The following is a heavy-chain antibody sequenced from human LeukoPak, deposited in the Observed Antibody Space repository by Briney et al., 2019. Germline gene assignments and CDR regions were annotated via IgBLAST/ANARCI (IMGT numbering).Heavy chain of an antibody. J-gene: IGHJ4*02. CDR3: AKVFRVGATGAVIYFDY. V-gene: IGHV3-66*01. Sequence: GGSLRLSCAASGFIFSSKYMSWVRQAPGKGLEWVSIIFSGDSTYYADPVKGRFTISRDNSKNTVYLQMNSLRAEDTAVYYCAKVFRVGATGAVIYFDYWGQGSLVTVSS. CDR2: IFSGDST. D-gene: IGHD1-26*01. CDR1: GFIFSSKY.